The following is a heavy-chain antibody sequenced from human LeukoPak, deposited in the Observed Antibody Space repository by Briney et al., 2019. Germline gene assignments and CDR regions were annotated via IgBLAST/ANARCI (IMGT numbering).Heavy chain of an antibody. D-gene: IGHD1-26*01. V-gene: IGHV1-69*04. CDR3: ARDLMVGARSTSRLYYYYGMDV. CDR1: GGIFSSYA. J-gene: IGHJ6*02. Sequence: GASVKVSCKDSGGIFSSYAISWVRQAPGQGLEWMGRIIPILGIANYAQKFQGRVTITADKSTSTAYMELSSLRSEDTAVYYCARDLMVGARSTSRLYYYYGMDVWGQGTTVTVSS. CDR2: IIPILGIA.